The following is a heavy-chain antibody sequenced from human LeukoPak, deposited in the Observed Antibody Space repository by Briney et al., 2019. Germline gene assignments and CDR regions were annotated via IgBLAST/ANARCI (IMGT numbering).Heavy chain of an antibody. CDR3: AREYGDYSYFDL. CDR2: ISYDGSNK. D-gene: IGHD4-17*01. CDR1: GFTFSSYA. J-gene: IGHJ2*01. V-gene: IGHV3-30-3*01. Sequence: QPGRSLRLSCAASGFTFSSYAMHWVRQAPGKGLEWVAVISYDGSNKYYADSVKGRFTISRDNSKNTLYLQMNSLRAEGTAVYYCAREYGDYSYFDLWGRGTLVTVSS.